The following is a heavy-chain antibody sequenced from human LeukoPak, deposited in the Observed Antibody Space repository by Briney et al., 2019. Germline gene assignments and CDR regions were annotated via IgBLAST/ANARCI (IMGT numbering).Heavy chain of an antibody. CDR1: GFTFTNYD. CDR2: IGIAGDT. CDR3: VRGGSGWYYFDY. V-gene: IGHV3-13*04. Sequence: PRRSLRLSCAASGFTFTNYDMHWVRQVTGKGLEWVSAIGIAGDTYYPGSVRGRFTISRENDKTSLYLQMNSLRDGDTAVYYCVRGGSGWYYFDYWGQGTLVTVSS. D-gene: IGHD6-19*01. J-gene: IGHJ4*02.